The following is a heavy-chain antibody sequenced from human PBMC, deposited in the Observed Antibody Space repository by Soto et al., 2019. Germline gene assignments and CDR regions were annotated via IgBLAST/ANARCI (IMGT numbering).Heavy chain of an antibody. Sequence: GSLRLSCAASGXSFTNYSMHWVRQASGKGLEWVSSMSGSGGGTYYADSVKGRFTIYRDNSKNTLFPQMNSLRAEDTALYYCAGAYCSGTTCYGLYGMDVWGQGTTVTVSS. CDR2: MSGSGGGT. D-gene: IGHD2-2*01. V-gene: IGHV3-23*01. J-gene: IGHJ6*02. CDR3: AGAYCSGTTCYGLYGMDV. CDR1: GXSFTNYS.